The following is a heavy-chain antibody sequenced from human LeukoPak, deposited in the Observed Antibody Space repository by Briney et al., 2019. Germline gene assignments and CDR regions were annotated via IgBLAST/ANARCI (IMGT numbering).Heavy chain of an antibody. J-gene: IGHJ4*02. CDR1: GGSISSSSYY. Sequence: PSETLSLTCTVSGGSISSSSYYWGWIRQPPGKGLEWIGSIYHSGSTFYNPSLKSRVTISVDTSKNKFSLKLRSVTAADTAVYYCAVPRNPDPYQALGQWDYWGQGTLVTVSS. V-gene: IGHV4-39*01. CDR3: AVPRNPDPYQALGQWDY. D-gene: IGHD2-2*01. CDR2: IYHSGST.